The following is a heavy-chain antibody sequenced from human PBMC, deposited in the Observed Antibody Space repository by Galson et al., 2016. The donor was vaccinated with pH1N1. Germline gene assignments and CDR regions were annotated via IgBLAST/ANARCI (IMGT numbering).Heavy chain of an antibody. CDR2: ISGSGTSI. CDR1: GFTFSNYA. J-gene: IGHJ4*02. D-gene: IGHD2-21*01. Sequence: SLRLSCAASGFTFSNYAMSWVRQAPGKGLDWVSAISGSGTSIYYADSVKGRFTISRDNSKNTLYLQMNSLRAEDTAIHYCAKAYLAYCGGDCPYYFDYWGQGTLVTVSS. V-gene: IGHV3-23*01. CDR3: AKAYLAYCGGDCPYYFDY.